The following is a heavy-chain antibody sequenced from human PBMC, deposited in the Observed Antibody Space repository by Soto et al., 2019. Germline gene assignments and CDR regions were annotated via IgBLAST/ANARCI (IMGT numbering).Heavy chain of an antibody. CDR1: GFTFSSYG. V-gene: IGHV3-30-3*01. CDR2: IPNTENKK. CDR3: ARTAGGRVRGALDI. J-gene: IGHJ3*02. Sequence: DLEESGGGVVQPETSLRLSCVASGFTFSSYGMHWVRQAPGKGLEWVAVIPNTENKKYYADSVKGRFTISRDNSQNTLFLQMDSLMSEDTAMYYCARTAGGRVRGALDIWGQGTMVTVS. D-gene: IGHD6-13*01.